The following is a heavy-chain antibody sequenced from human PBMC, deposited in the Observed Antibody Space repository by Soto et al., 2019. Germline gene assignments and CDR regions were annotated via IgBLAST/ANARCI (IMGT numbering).Heavy chain of an antibody. J-gene: IGHJ1*01. Sequence: GASVKVSCKASGYTFTSYGISWVRQAPGQGLEWMGWISAYNGNTNYAQKLQGRVTMTTDTSTSTAYMGLRSLRSDDTAVYYCASYSSGWQFQHWGQGTLVTVSS. D-gene: IGHD6-19*01. CDR3: ASYSSGWQFQH. CDR2: ISAYNGNT. CDR1: GYTFTSYG. V-gene: IGHV1-18*04.